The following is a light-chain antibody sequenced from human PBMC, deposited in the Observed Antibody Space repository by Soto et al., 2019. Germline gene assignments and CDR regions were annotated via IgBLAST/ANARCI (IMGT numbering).Light chain of an antibody. Sequence: EIVLTQSPGTLSLSPGEKATLSCRASQSVSSYLAWYQQQPGQAPRLLIYGASTRITGIPDRFSGVGSGTDFTLTISRLDPEDFEVYYCQKYNNSPRTFGQGTKVAIK. CDR1: QSVSSY. CDR3: QKYNNSPRT. CDR2: GAS. V-gene: IGKV3-20*01. J-gene: IGKJ1*01.